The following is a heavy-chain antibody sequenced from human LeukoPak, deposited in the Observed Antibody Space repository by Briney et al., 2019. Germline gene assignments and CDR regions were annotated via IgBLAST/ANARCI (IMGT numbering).Heavy chain of an antibody. Sequence: AGGSLRLSCAVSGFRFSTYWMHWVRQDPGKGLVWVSRISSDGSNTLYAVSVKGRFTISRENTKNTLYLQMNSPRAEDTAAYYCARDLKVRGVTNVFDMWGQGTMVTVSS. CDR1: GFRFSTYW. D-gene: IGHD3-10*01. J-gene: IGHJ3*02. CDR3: ARDLKVRGVTNVFDM. V-gene: IGHV3-74*01. CDR2: ISSDGSNT.